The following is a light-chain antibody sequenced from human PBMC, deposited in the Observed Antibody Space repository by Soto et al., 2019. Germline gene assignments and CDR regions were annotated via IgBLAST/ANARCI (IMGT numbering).Light chain of an antibody. Sequence: QSVLTQPPSVSAAPGQKVTISCSGSSSNIGNNYVSWYQQLPGTAPKLLIYDNNKRPSGIPDRFSGYMTGTSATLDITGLQTGDEADYYCGTWDSSLSAGVFGGGTKVTVL. CDR3: GTWDSSLSAGV. CDR2: DNN. V-gene: IGLV1-51*01. CDR1: SSNIGNNY. J-gene: IGLJ2*01.